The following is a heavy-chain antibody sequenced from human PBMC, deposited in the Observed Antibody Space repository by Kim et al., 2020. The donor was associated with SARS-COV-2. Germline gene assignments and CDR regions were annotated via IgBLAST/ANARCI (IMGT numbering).Heavy chain of an antibody. CDR3: ARAVVTDHFDY. CDR2: INHSGST. CDR1: GGSFSGYY. V-gene: IGHV4-34*01. J-gene: IGHJ4*02. D-gene: IGHD2-21*02. Sequence: SETLSLTCAVYGGSFSGYYWSWIRQPPGKGLEWIGEINHSGSTNYNPSLKSRVTISVDTSKNQFSLKLSSVTAADTAVYYCARAVVTDHFDYWGQGTLVTVSS.